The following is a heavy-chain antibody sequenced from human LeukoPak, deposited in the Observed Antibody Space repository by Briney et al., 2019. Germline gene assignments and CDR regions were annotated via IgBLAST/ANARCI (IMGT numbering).Heavy chain of an antibody. CDR1: GFTFSSYS. D-gene: IGHD3-9*01. CDR2: ITSSSSYI. Sequence: PGGSLRLSCAASGFTFSSYSMNWVRQAPGKGLEWVSSITSSSSYIYYADSVKGRFTISRDNAKNSLYLQMNSLRAEDTAVYYCARASGEDWLLRPFDYWGQGTLVTVSS. V-gene: IGHV3-21*01. J-gene: IGHJ4*02. CDR3: ARASGEDWLLRPFDY.